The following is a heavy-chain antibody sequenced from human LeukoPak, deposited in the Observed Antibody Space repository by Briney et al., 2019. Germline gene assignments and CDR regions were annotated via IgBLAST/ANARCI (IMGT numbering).Heavy chain of an antibody. Sequence: ASVKVSCKASGYTFTSYDINWVRQATGQGLEWMGWMNPNSGNTGYAQKFQGRVTMTRNTSISTAYMELSSLRSEDTAVYYCARINTYDFWSGYPYYYYYYMDVWGKGTTVTVSS. V-gene: IGHV1-8*01. J-gene: IGHJ6*03. CDR1: GYTFTSYD. CDR3: ARINTYDFWSGYPYYYYYYMDV. CDR2: MNPNSGNT. D-gene: IGHD3-3*01.